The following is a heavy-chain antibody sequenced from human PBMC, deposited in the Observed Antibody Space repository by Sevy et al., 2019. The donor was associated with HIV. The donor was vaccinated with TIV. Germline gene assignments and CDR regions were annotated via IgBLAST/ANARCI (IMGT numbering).Heavy chain of an antibody. CDR3: ARGGSFSPGHYSDY. CDR2: INPNAGGSGGT. J-gene: IGHJ4*02. CDR1: TYSFTAYY. Sequence: ASVKVSCETSTYSFTAYYIHWVRQAPGQGLEWMGWINPNAGGSGGTNYAQKFQGRVTMTSDASINTAYMELTRLRSDDTAVYYCARGGSFSPGHYSDYWGQGTLVSVSS. D-gene: IGHD3-3*02. V-gene: IGHV1-2*02.